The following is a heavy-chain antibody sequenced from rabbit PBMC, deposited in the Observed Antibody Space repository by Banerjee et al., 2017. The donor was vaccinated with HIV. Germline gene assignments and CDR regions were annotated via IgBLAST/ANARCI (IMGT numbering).Heavy chain of an antibody. V-gene: IGHV1S45*01. CDR2: IHGDSSSAT. Sequence: QEQLVESGGDLVKPGASLTLTCTASGFSFSSVYDMCWVRQAPGKGLEWIGCIHGDSSSATYYASWAKGRFTISKTSSTTVTLQMTSLTAADTATYFCARDLAGVIGWNFNLWGQGTLVTVS. CDR1: GFSFSSVYD. J-gene: IGHJ4*01. D-gene: IGHD4-1*01. CDR3: ARDLAGVIGWNFNL.